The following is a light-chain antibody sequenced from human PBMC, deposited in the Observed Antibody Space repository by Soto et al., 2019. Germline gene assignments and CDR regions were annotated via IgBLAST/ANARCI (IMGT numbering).Light chain of an antibody. J-gene: IGKJ1*01. CDR3: MQALQTPWT. Sequence: DIVMTQSTLYLPVTPGEQASISCRSSQSLLHSNGYNYLDWYLQKPGQSPQLLIYLGSNRASGVPDRFSGSGSGTDFTLKISRVEAEDVGVYYCMQALQTPWTFGQGTKVEIK. CDR1: QSLLHSNGYNY. CDR2: LGS. V-gene: IGKV2-28*01.